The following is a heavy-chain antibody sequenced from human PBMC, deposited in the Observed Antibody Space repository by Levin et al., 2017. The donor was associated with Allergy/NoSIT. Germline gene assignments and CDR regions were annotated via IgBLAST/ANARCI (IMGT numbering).Heavy chain of an antibody. D-gene: IGHD6-6*01. Sequence: GESLKISCKASGYMFSNYAMNWVRQAPGRGLEWMGWINTNTGNPTYARGFTGRFVFSLEKSVSTAYLQISSLKSEDTAVYYCARDDPSLGYWGQGTLVTVS. CDR3: ARDDPSLGY. V-gene: IGHV7-4-1*02. J-gene: IGHJ4*02. CDR2: INTNTGNP. CDR1: GYMFSNYA.